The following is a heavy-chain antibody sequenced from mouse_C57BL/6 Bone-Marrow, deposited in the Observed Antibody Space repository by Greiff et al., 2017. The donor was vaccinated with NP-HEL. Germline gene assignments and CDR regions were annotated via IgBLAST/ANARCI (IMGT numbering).Heavy chain of an antibody. CDR2: IHPNSGST. D-gene: IGHD2-1*01. CDR1: GYTFTSYW. CDR3: ARSSVYYGNYWFAY. Sequence: QVQLQQPGAELVKPGASVKLSCKASGYTFTSYWMHWVTQRPGQGLEWIGMIHPNSGSTNYNEKFKSKATLTVDKSSSTAYMQLSSLTSEDSAVYYCARSSVYYGNYWFAYWGQGTLVTVSA. V-gene: IGHV1-64*01. J-gene: IGHJ3*01.